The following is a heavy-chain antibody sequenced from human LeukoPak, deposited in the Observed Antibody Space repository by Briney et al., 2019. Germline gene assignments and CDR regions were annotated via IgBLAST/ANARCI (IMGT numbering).Heavy chain of an antibody. CDR2: INHSGST. V-gene: IGHV4-34*01. Sequence: PSETLSLTCAVYGGSFSGYYWSWIRQPPGKGLEWIGEINHSGSTNYNPSLKSRVTISVDTSKNQFSLKLSSVTAADTAVYYCARDGNGLKYDAFDIWGQGTMVTVSS. D-gene: IGHD4-23*01. CDR1: GGSFSGYY. CDR3: ARDGNGLKYDAFDI. J-gene: IGHJ3*02.